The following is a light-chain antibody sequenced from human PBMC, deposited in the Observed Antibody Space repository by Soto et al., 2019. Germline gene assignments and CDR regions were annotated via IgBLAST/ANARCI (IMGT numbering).Light chain of an antibody. CDR3: SSYVTSGTLV. J-gene: IGLJ3*02. CDR2: EVS. CDR1: SSDIGGSDY. Sequence: QAASVSGSPGQSITISCTGTSSDIGGSDYVSWYQKHPGKAPKVIIYEVSDRPSGVSDRFSGSKSGNTASLTISGLQAEDEADYYCSSYVTSGTLVFGGGTQLTVL. V-gene: IGLV2-14*01.